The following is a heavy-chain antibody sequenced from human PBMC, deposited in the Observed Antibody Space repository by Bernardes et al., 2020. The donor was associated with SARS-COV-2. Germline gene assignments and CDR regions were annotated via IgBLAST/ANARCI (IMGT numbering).Heavy chain of an antibody. D-gene: IGHD1-26*01. CDR1: GFTFSSYS. CDR2: ISSSSSTI. V-gene: IGHV3-48*01. Sequence: GGSLRLSCAASGFTFSSYSMNWVRQAPGKGLEWVSYISSSSSTIYYADSVKGRFTISRDNAKNSLYLQMNSLRAEDTAVYYCARDPEWEWTYYGMDVWGQGTTVTVSS. J-gene: IGHJ6*02. CDR3: ARDPEWEWTYYGMDV.